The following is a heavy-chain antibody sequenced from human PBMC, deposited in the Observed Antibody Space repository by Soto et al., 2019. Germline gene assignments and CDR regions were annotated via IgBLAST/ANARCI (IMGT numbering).Heavy chain of an antibody. D-gene: IGHD6-13*01. V-gene: IGHV1-69*13. CDR2: IIPIFGTA. J-gene: IGHJ4*02. Sequence: SSVKVSFKASGGTFSSYTISWVRQAPGQGLEWMGGIIPIFGTANYAQKFQGRVTITADESTSTAYMELSSLRSEDTAVYYCARVGPAGRGYSSSWSSYFDYWGQGTLVTVSS. CDR3: ARVGPAGRGYSSSWSSYFDY. CDR1: GGTFSSYT.